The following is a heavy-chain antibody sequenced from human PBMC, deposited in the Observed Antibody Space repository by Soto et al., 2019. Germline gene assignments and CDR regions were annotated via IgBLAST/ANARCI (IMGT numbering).Heavy chain of an antibody. V-gene: IGHV1-18*01. CDR1: GYTFTSYG. J-gene: IGHJ3*02. CDR3: ARDESAYDDSSGPSGAFDI. CDR2: ISAYNGNT. Sequence: ASVKVSCKASGYTFTSYGISWVRQAPGQGLEWMGWISAYNGNTNYAQKLQGRVTMTTDTSTSTAYMELRSLRSDDTAVYYCARDESAYDDSSGPSGAFDIWGQGTMVTVSS. D-gene: IGHD3-22*01.